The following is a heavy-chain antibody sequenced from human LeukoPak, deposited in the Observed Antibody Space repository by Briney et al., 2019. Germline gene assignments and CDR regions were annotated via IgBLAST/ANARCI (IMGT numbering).Heavy chain of an antibody. D-gene: IGHD3-22*01. V-gene: IGHV5-51*01. J-gene: IGHJ4*02. CDR3: ARGDSSGHYRLPTEAY. Sequence: GESLKISCKGSGYSYTTYWIGWVRPMPGKGLEWMGIIYPVDSETKYSPSFEGPVSISADKSINTAYLQWSNLRASDSAMYYCARGDSSGHYRLPTEAYWGQGTLVTVSS. CDR1: GYSYTTYW. CDR2: IYPVDSET.